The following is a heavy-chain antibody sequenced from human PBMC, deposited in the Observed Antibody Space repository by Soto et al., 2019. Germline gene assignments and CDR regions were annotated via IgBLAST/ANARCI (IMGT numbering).Heavy chain of an antibody. CDR1: GASITSSHW. D-gene: IGHD6-19*01. CDR3: ARDRWFSSGWHGGSGSFAP. CDR2: IYQSEST. Sequence: QVQLQESGPGLVKPSETLSLTCAVSGASITSSHWWSWVRQPPGKGLEWIGGIYQSESTNFNPSLRSRVSISVDTSKNQLSRRRPSVTAADTAVYYCARDRWFSSGWHGGSGSFAPWGQGTLVTVSS. V-gene: IGHV4-4*02. J-gene: IGHJ5*02.